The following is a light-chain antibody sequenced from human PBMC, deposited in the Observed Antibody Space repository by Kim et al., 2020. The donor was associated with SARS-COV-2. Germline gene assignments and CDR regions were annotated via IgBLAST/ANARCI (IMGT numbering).Light chain of an antibody. CDR3: SSYTSSTTLV. CDR2: DVD. Sequence: QSALTQPASVSESPGQSITISCTGTSSDIGGYNYVSWYQQHPGKAPKLMIYDVDNRPSGVSNRFSGSKSGNTASLTISGLQAEDEADYYCSSYTSSTTLVLGGGTKLTVL. CDR1: SSDIGGYNY. J-gene: IGLJ2*01. V-gene: IGLV2-14*03.